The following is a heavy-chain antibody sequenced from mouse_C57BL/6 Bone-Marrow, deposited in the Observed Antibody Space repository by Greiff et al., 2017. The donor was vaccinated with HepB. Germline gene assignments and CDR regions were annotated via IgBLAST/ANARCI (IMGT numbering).Heavy chain of an antibody. J-gene: IGHJ1*03. CDR1: GYSITSGYY. CDR2: ISYDGSN. V-gene: IGHV3-6*01. D-gene: IGHD2-1*01. CDR3: ARSTIPSYWYFDV. Sequence: EVKLVESGPGLVKPSQSLSLTCSVTGYSITSGYYWNWIRQFPGNKLEWMGYISYDGSNNYNPSLKNRISITRDTSKNQFFLKLNSVTTEDTATYYCARSTIPSYWYFDVWGTGTTVTVSS.